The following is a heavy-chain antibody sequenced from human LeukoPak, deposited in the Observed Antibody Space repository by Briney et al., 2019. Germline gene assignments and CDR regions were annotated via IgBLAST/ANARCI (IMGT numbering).Heavy chain of an antibody. Sequence: SETLSLTCTVSGYSITIGYYWGWIRQPPGGGLEWIGSIYNGGSIYYDPSLKSRVTISVATSKNEVSLKLSSVTAADTAVYYCARFTVDGSGYPYYMDVWGKGTTVTASS. D-gene: IGHD3-22*01. CDR3: ARFTVDGSGYPYYMDV. J-gene: IGHJ6*03. CDR2: IYNGGSI. V-gene: IGHV4-38-2*02. CDR1: GYSITIGYY.